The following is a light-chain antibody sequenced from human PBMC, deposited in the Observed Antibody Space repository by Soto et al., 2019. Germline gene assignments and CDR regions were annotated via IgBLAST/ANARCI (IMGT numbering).Light chain of an antibody. CDR1: SSDVGGYNY. V-gene: IGLV2-14*01. J-gene: IGLJ1*01. Sequence: QSVLTQPASVSGSPGQSITISCTGTSSDVGGYNYVSWHQQHPGKAPKLMIYDVSNRPSGVSNRFSGSKSGNTASLTISGLQAEDVADYYCSSYTSSSTYVFGTGTKVTVL. CDR2: DVS. CDR3: SSYTSSSTYV.